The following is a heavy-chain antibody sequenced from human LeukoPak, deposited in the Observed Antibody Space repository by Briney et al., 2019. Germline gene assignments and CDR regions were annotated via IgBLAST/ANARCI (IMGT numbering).Heavy chain of an antibody. V-gene: IGHV4-4*09. CDR2: IFSSGAA. CDR1: GRSISPYY. CDR3: AAGTYNGDWTP. Sequence: PSETLSLICTVSGRSISPYYWSSFRQAPGRGLEWIGYIFSSGAASNKTLLKSRATLSVDTSSNQFSMRFDSVTPADTAVYFWAAGTYNGDWTPWGPGTLVSVSS. J-gene: IGHJ5*02. D-gene: IGHD4-17*01.